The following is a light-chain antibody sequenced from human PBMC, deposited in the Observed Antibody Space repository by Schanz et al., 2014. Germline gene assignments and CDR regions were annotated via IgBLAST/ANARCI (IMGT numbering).Light chain of an antibody. CDR3: SSYRRTATVAV. Sequence: QSALTQPPSVSGSPGQSVTISCTGTSSDVGSYNRVSWYQQPPGTAPKLMIYEVSNRPSGVPDRFSGSKSGNTASLTISGLQDEDEGDYYCSSYRRTATVAVFGTGTKLTVL. CDR1: SSDVGSYNR. J-gene: IGLJ1*01. CDR2: EVS. V-gene: IGLV2-18*02.